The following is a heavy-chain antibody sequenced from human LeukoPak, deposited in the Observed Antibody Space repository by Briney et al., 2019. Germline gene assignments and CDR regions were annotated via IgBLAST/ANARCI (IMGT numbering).Heavy chain of an antibody. CDR3: ARGGKYGCSGGSCYSDY. CDR2: IKAESGRT. V-gene: IGHV1-2*02. Sequence: ASVKVSCKASGYTFTAYYIHWVRQAPGQGLEWMGWIKAESGRTHYAQKFQGGVTMTRDTSISTAYMELSRLRSDDTALYYCARGGKYGCSGGSCYSDYWGQGTLVTVSS. CDR1: GYTFTAYY. D-gene: IGHD2-15*01. J-gene: IGHJ4*02.